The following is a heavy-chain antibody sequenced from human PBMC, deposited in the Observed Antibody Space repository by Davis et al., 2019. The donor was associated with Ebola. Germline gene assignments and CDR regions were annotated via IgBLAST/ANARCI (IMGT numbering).Heavy chain of an antibody. V-gene: IGHV3-9*01. CDR3: VREVGAAPDH. J-gene: IGHJ4*02. CDR2: ISWNSVTT. D-gene: IGHD1-26*01. CDR1: GFSFDDHA. Sequence: PGGSLRLSCVVTGFSFDDHAMHWVRQAPGRGLEWVSSISWNSVTTDYGDSVKGRFTISRDNAKDSLYLQMNSLRDEDTAVYYCVREVGAAPDHWGQGTLVTVSS.